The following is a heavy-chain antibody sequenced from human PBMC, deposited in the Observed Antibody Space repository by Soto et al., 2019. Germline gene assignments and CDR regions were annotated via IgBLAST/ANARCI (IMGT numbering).Heavy chain of an antibody. CDR2: VYHSGGS. CDR1: GVSIHNSHSF. V-gene: IGHV4-39*02. Sequence: LSLTCAVSGVSIHNSHSFWGWIRQPPGKGLEFIGSVYHSGGSYYNPSLKGRVTISVDTSNNQISLRVNSVTAADTAVYYCGRVVEGATRHTDSDSWGQGMLVTVSS. D-gene: IGHD2-15*01. CDR3: GRVVEGATRHTDSDS. J-gene: IGHJ5*02.